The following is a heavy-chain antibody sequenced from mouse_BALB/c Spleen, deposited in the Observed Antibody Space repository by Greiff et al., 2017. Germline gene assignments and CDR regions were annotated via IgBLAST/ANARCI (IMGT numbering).Heavy chain of an antibody. CDR1: GYTFTDYN. CDR2: IYPYNGGT. D-gene: IGHD2-1*01. J-gene: IGHJ4*01. CDR3: EKDHSYGNYGYYAMDY. V-gene: IGHV1S29*02. Sequence: EVQLMESGPELVKPGASVKISCKASGYTFTDYNMHWVKQSHGKSLEWIGYIYPYNGGTGYNQKFKSKATLTVDNSSSTAYMELRSLTSEDSAVYYGEKDHSYGNYGYYAMDYWGQGTSVTVSS.